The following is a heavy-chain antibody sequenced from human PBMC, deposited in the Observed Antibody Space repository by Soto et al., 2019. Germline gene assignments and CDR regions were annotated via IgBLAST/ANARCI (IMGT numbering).Heavy chain of an antibody. Sequence: ASVKVSCKVSGYTLTELSMHWVRQAPGKGLEWMGGFDPEDGETIYAQKFQGRVTMTEDTSTDTAYMELSSLRSEDTAVYYCATVHGDSSGYYFFDYWGQGTLVTVSS. CDR1: GYTLTELS. J-gene: IGHJ4*02. D-gene: IGHD3-22*01. CDR3: ATVHGDSSGYYFFDY. V-gene: IGHV1-24*01. CDR2: FDPEDGET.